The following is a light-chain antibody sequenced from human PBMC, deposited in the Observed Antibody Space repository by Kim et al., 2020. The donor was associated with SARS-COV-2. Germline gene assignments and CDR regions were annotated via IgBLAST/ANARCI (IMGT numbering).Light chain of an antibody. V-gene: IGKV3-20*01. CDR1: QRLSGNY. CDR3: QQCGSSPMFF. Sequence: ILLTQSPGTLYLSPGERATLSCRASQRLSGNYIAWYQQKPGQSPRLLIYDASTRAAAIPDRFSGSGSGTDFTLTISRLESEDFAVYYCQQCGSSPMFFFGQGTKVDIK. J-gene: IGKJ2*01. CDR2: DAS.